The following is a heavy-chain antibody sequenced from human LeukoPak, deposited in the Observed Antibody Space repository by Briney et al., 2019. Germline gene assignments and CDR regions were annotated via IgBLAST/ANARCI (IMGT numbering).Heavy chain of an antibody. CDR1: GFTFSSYS. V-gene: IGHV3-48*04. CDR3: ARDFSEYSSGWYYQGDY. J-gene: IGHJ4*02. CDR2: ISSSSSTI. Sequence: GGSLRLSCAASGFTFSSYSMNWVRQAPGKGLEWVSYISSSSSTIYYADSVKGRFTISRDNAKNSLYLQMNSLRAEDTAVYYCARDFSEYSSGWYYQGDYWGQGTLVTVSS. D-gene: IGHD6-19*01.